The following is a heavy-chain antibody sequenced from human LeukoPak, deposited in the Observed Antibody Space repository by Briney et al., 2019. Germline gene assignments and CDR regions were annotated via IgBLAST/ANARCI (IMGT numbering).Heavy chain of an antibody. D-gene: IGHD6-19*01. Sequence: SETLSLTCTVSGGSISSSSYYWGWIRQPPGKGLEWIGSIYYSGSTYYNPSLKSRVTISVDTSKNQFSLKLSSVTAADTAVYYCARDRPSIAVEKNWFDPWGQGTLVTVSS. CDR3: ARDRPSIAVEKNWFDP. V-gene: IGHV4-39*07. J-gene: IGHJ5*02. CDR2: IYYSGST. CDR1: GGSISSSSYY.